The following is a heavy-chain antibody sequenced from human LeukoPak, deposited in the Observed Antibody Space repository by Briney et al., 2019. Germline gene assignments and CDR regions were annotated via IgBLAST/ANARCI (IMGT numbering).Heavy chain of an antibody. V-gene: IGHV3-74*01. J-gene: IGHJ4*02. CDR3: ARDRGYSSDY. CDR2: IRSDGTT. Sequence: GGSLRLSCAASGFTFDDYAMHWVRQAPGKGLVWVSCIRSDGTTTYADSVKGRFTISRDNAKNTLYLQMNSLRAEDTAVYYCARDRGYSSDYWGQGTLVTVSS. D-gene: IGHD4-23*01. CDR1: GFTFDDYA.